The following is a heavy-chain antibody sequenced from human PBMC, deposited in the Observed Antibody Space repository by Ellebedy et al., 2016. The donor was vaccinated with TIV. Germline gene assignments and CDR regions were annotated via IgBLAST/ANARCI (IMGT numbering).Heavy chain of an antibody. CDR2: INQDESQR. CDR1: GFSFRSYW. D-gene: IGHD4-17*01. J-gene: IGHJ3*02. CDR3: ATDGSYGDFRSPAHAFET. Sequence: GGSLRLSCAVSGFSFRSYWMSWVRQAPGRGLEWVANINQDESQRYYVDSVKGRFTISRDNTKSSLYLQMNSLRAEDTAVYYCATDGSYGDFRSPAHAFETWGQGTVVSVAS. V-gene: IGHV3-7*01.